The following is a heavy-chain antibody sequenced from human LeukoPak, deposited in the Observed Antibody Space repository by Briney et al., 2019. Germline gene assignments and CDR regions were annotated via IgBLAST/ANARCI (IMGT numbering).Heavy chain of an antibody. J-gene: IGHJ6*04. CDR1: GFTFSSYA. Sequence: PGGSLRLSCAASGFTFSSYAMHWVRQAPGKGLEWVAVISYDGSNKYYADSVKGRFTISRDNAKNSLYLQMNSLRAEDTAVYYCARTDYDFWKMDVWGRGTTVTVSS. CDR3: ARTDYDFWKMDV. D-gene: IGHD3-3*01. CDR2: ISYDGSNK. V-gene: IGHV3-30-3*01.